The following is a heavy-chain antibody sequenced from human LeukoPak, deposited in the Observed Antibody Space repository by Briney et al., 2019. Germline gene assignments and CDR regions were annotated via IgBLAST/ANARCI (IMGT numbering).Heavy chain of an antibody. CDR2: ISSSGSTI. D-gene: IGHD5-12*01. Sequence: GGSLRHSRAASGFTFSDYFMSWIRPAPGKGREGVSYISSSGSTIYYAASVKGRFTISRDNGKNSLYLQMNSLRAKDTAVYYCARGGWLRPLDCGGQGTLATVSS. CDR1: GFTFSDYF. J-gene: IGHJ4*02. V-gene: IGHV3-11*04. CDR3: ARGGWLRPLDC.